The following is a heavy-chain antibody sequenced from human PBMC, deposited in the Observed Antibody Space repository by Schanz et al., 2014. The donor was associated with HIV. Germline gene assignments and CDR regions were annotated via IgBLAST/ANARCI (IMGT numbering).Heavy chain of an antibody. V-gene: IGHV4-31*03. CDR2: ISYAGNN. CDR3: ARGGILLLRGVSNWFDP. CDR1: GGSISSGHYY. J-gene: IGHJ5*02. D-gene: IGHD3-10*01. Sequence: QVQLQESGPGLVKPSQTLSLTCTVSGGSISSGHYYLNWIRQHPGRGLEWLGYISYAGNNRYNPSLQSRLSISVDTSKTQCSLRLGSVSAADTAVYFCARGGILLLRGVSNWFDPWGQGTLVTVSS.